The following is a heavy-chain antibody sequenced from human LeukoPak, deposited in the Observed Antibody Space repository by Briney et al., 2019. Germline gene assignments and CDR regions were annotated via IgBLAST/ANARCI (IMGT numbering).Heavy chain of an antibody. V-gene: IGHV4-61*08. CDR2: IYSSGST. D-gene: IGHD3-22*01. CDR1: GGSISSDGYY. Sequence: PSETLYLTCTVFGGSISSDGYYWNWIRQPPVKGLEWIGYIYSSGSTKYNPSLKSRVTISVDMSKNQFSLKLSSATAADTAVYYCVRHSYHYDSSGYPPFPDYWGQGTLVTVSS. J-gene: IGHJ4*02. CDR3: VRHSYHYDSSGYPPFPDY.